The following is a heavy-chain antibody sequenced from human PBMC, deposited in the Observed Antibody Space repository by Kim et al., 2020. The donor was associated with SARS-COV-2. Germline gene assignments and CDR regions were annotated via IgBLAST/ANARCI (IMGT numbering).Heavy chain of an antibody. V-gene: IGHV3-53*01. Sequence: KGRFTISRDNSKNTLYLQMNSLRAEDTAVYYCASTISSGWYLDYYYGMDVWGQGTTVTVSS. CDR3: ASTISSGWYLDYYYGMDV. J-gene: IGHJ6*02. D-gene: IGHD6-19*01.